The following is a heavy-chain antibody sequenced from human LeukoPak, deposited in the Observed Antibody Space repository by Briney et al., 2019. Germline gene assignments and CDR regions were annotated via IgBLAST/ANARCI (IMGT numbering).Heavy chain of an antibody. CDR1: GFTFSSYA. D-gene: IGHD6-19*01. V-gene: IGHV3-23*01. CDR2: ISGSGGST. CDR3: AGGSGWLIDY. J-gene: IGHJ4*02. Sequence: GGSLRLSCAASGFTFSSYAMSWVRQAPGKGLEWASAISGSGGSTYYADSLKGRFTISRDNSKNTLYLQMNSLRAEDTAVYYCAGGSGWLIDYWGQGTLVTVSS.